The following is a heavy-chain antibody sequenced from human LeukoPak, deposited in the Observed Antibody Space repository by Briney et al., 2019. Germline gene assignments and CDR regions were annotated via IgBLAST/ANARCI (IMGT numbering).Heavy chain of an antibody. D-gene: IGHD6-13*01. CDR1: GGSFSGYY. V-gene: IGHV4-34*01. CDR2: INHSGST. J-gene: IGHJ5*02. Sequence: SETLSLTCAVYGGSFSGYYWSWIRQPPGKGLEWIGEINHSGSTNYNPSLKNRVTISVDTSKNQFSLKLSSVTAADTAVYYCARGFPIAAAGNWFDPWGQGTLVTVSS. CDR3: ARGFPIAAAGNWFDP.